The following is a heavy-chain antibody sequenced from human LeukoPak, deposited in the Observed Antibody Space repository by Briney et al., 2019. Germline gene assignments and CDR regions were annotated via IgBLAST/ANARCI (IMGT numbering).Heavy chain of an antibody. CDR3: ASVFYSSGLDGFDY. CDR1: GGSISSSRYY. J-gene: IGHJ4*02. D-gene: IGHD6-19*01. V-gene: IGHV4-39*01. CDR2: IYYSGST. Sequence: SETLSLTCTVSGGSISSSRYYWGWIRRPPGKGLECIGTIYYSGSTYYNPSLKSRVTLSVDTSKNQFSLKLSSVTAADTAVYYCASVFYSSGLDGFDYWGQGTLVTVSS.